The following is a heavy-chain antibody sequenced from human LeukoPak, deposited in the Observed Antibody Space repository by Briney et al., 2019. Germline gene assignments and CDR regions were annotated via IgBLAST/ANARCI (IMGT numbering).Heavy chain of an antibody. J-gene: IGHJ4*02. V-gene: IGHV3-30*03. D-gene: IGHD3-10*01. CDR3: ASSLYGSGSYYEYYFDY. CDR1: GFTFSSYA. CDR2: MSYDGFNK. Sequence: GGSLRLSCAASGFTFSSYAMHWVRQSLGKGLEWVAVMSYDGFNKYYADSVKGRFTISRDNSKNTLYLQMNSLRAEDTAVYYCASSLYGSGSYYEYYFDYWGQGTLVTVSS.